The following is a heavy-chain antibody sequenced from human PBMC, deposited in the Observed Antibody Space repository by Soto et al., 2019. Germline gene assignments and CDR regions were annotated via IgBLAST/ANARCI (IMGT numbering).Heavy chain of an antibody. V-gene: IGHV3-30*18. Sequence: PGGSLRLSCAASGFTFSSYGMHWVRQAPGKGLEWVAVISYDGSNKYYADSVKGRFTISRDNSKNTLYLQMNSLRAEDTAVYYCAKDRVAASWFDPWGQGTLVTVSS. D-gene: IGHD6-13*01. CDR2: ISYDGSNK. J-gene: IGHJ5*02. CDR3: AKDRVAASWFDP. CDR1: GFTFSSYG.